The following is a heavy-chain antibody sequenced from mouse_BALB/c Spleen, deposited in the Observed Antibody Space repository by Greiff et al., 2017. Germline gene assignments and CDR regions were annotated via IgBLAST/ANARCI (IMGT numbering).Heavy chain of an antibody. Sequence: EVMLVESGGGLVQPGGSRKLSCAASGFTFSSFGMHWVRQAPEKGLEWVAYISSGSSTIYYADTVKGRFTISRDNPKNTLFLQMTSLRSEDTAMYYCARRLTGTVLYAMDYRGQGTSDTVSS. CDR1: GFTFSSFG. V-gene: IGHV5-17*02. CDR3: ARRLTGTVLYAMDY. CDR2: ISSGSSTI. J-gene: IGHJ4*01. D-gene: IGHD4-1*01.